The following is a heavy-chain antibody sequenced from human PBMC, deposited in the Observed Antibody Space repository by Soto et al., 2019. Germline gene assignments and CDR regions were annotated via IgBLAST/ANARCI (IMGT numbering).Heavy chain of an antibody. CDR3: ARGVSTVTPNWFDP. J-gene: IGHJ5*02. Sequence: ASVKVSCKASGYTFSTYAMNWVRQAPGQRLEWMGWINAGNGNTKYSQKFQGRVTITRDTSATTAYMELSSLRSEDTAVYCCARGVSTVTPNWFDPWGQGTLVTVSS. V-gene: IGHV1-3*01. CDR2: INAGNGNT. D-gene: IGHD4-17*01. CDR1: GYTFSTYA.